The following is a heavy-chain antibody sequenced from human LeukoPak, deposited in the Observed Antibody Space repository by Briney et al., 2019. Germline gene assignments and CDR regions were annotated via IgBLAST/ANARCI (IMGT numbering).Heavy chain of an antibody. V-gene: IGHV4-39*01. J-gene: IGHJ4*02. CDR2: IYYSGST. D-gene: IGHD5-18*01. CDR1: GGSISSSSYY. Sequence: PSETLSLTCTVSGGSISSSSYYWGWIRQPPGKGLEWIGSIYYSGSTYYNPSLKSRVTISVDTSKNQFSLKLSSVTAADTAVYYCARHGGAYTAMAPFDYWGQGTLVTVSS. CDR3: ARHGGAYTAMAPFDY.